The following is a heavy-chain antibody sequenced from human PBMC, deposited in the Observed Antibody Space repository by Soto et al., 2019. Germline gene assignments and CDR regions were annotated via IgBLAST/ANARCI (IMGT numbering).Heavy chain of an antibody. J-gene: IGHJ4*02. Sequence: PRLSCAASGFTFSSYWMSWVRQAPGKGLEWVANIKQDGSEKYYVDSVKGRFTISRDNAKNSLYLQMNSLRAEDTAVYYCARVDYDFWSGYLGPSDYWGQGTLVTVSS. CDR2: IKQDGSEK. V-gene: IGHV3-7*01. CDR1: GFTFSSYW. D-gene: IGHD3-3*01. CDR3: ARVDYDFWSGYLGPSDY.